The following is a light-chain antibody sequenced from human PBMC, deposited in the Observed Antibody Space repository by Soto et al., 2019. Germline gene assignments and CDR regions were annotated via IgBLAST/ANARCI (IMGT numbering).Light chain of an antibody. CDR1: QSVSNW. Sequence: DIQMTQSPSTLSASVGDRVTITCRASQSVSNWLAWYQQKPGTAPKVLIYHASNLQSGVPSRLSCSGSGTEFTLTISSMQPEDFATDYCQQYNSYSVGQWTKVEI. J-gene: IGKJ1*01. CDR2: HAS. V-gene: IGKV1-5*01. CDR3: QQYNSYS.